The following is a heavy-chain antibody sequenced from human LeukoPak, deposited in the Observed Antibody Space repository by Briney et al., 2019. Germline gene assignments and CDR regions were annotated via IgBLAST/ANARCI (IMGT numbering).Heavy chain of an antibody. CDR1: GFXFSSDA. CDR2: ISRSGGDT. V-gene: IGHV3-23*01. Sequence: GGSLRLSCAASGFXFSSDAITWVRQAPGKGLEWVSAISRSGGDTEYADSVKGRFTISRDNSKNTLYLQMNSLRAEDTAVYYCAKCSVTCYANAFYIWGRGTMVTVSS. CDR3: AKCSVTCYANAFYI. D-gene: IGHD2-2*01. J-gene: IGHJ3*02.